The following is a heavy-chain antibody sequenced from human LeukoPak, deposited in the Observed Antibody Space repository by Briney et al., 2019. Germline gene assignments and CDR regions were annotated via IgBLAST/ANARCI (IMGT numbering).Heavy chain of an antibody. Sequence: GGSLRLSCAASGFTFSSFAMHWVRQAPGKGLEWVSVIYSGGNTFYADFVKGRFTISRDNSKNTLDLQMNSLRAEDTAVYYCARAPNNTDYSAGYWYFDLWGRGTLVTVSS. J-gene: IGHJ2*01. V-gene: IGHV3-53*01. D-gene: IGHD3-16*01. CDR2: IYSGGNT. CDR3: ARAPNNTDYSAGYWYFDL. CDR1: GFTFSSFA.